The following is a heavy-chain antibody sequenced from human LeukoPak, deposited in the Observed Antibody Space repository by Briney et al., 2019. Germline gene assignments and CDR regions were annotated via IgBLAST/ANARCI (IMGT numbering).Heavy chain of an antibody. CDR1: GFTFSDYY. CDR2: ISSSGSTI. D-gene: IGHD4-23*01. J-gene: IGHJ6*03. Sequence: GGSLRLSCAASGFTFSDYYMSWIRQAPGKGLEWVSYISSSGSTIYYADSVKGRFTISRDNAKNSLYLQMNSLRAEDTAVYYCARVRWLKYYYYYYMDVWGKGTTVTISS. V-gene: IGHV3-11*01. CDR3: ARVRWLKYYYYYYMDV.